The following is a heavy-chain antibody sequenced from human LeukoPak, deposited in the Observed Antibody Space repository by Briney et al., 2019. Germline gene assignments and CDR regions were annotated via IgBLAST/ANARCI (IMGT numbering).Heavy chain of an antibody. D-gene: IGHD5-12*01. V-gene: IGHV3-66*01. CDR1: GFTVSSNY. J-gene: IGHJ3*02. Sequence: GGSLRLSCAASGFTVSSNYMSWVRQAPVEVLEWVSLIYSGGSTFYADSVKGRFTISRDNSKNTLYLQMNSLRAEDTAVYYCARATSVATHAFDIWGQGTMVTVSS. CDR3: ARATSVATHAFDI. CDR2: IYSGGST.